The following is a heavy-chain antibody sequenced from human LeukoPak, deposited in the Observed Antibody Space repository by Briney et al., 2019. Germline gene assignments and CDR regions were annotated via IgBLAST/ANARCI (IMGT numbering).Heavy chain of an antibody. CDR3: ARDEVGATTPYDY. D-gene: IGHD1-26*01. V-gene: IGHV1-2*02. J-gene: IGHJ4*02. CDR2: INPKSGGT. CDR1: GYTFSGYY. Sequence: ASVKVSCKASGYTFSGYYMHWVRQAPGQGLEWMGWINPKSGGTNEAQKFHDRVTMTRDTSIRTAYMEVSRLRSDDTAVYYCARDEVGATTPYDYWGQGTLVTVSS.